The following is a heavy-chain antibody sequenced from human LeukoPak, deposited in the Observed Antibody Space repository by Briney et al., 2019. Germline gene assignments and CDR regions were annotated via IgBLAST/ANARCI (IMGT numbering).Heavy chain of an antibody. J-gene: IGHJ3*02. CDR2: ISVRGGSP. D-gene: IGHD3-3*01. CDR3: AKGLLDADLIFPSSGSAFDI. CDR1: GFTFSIYA. Sequence: PGRSLRLSCAASGFTFSIYAMSWVPDAPGKGREWVSAISVRGGSPYYADSVKGRFTISRDNSKNTLYLQMNSLRAEDKAVYYCAKGLLDADLIFPSSGSAFDIWGQGTMVTGSS. V-gene: IGHV3-23*01.